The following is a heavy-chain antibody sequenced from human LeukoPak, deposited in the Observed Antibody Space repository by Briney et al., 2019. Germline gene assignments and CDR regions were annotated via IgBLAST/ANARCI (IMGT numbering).Heavy chain of an antibody. CDR2: INHSGST. Sequence: PSETLSLTCAVYGGSFSGNYRSWIRQPPGKGLEWIGEINHSGSTNYNPSLKSRVTISVDTSKNQFSLKLSSVTAADTAVYYCARGAYDYVWGSYRYSPFPPYFDYWGQGTLVTVSS. D-gene: IGHD3-16*02. CDR1: GGSFSGNY. J-gene: IGHJ4*02. V-gene: IGHV4-34*01. CDR3: ARGAYDYVWGSYRYSPFPPYFDY.